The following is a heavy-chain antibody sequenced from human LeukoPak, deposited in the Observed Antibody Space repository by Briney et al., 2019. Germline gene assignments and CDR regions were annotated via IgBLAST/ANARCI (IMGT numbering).Heavy chain of an antibody. J-gene: IGHJ6*03. CDR1: GYTFTSYD. V-gene: IGHV1-8*03. CDR2: MNPNSGNT. Sequence: EASVKVSCKASGYTFTSYDINWVRQATGQGLEWMGWMNPNSGNTGYAQKFQGRVTITRNTSISIAYMELSSLRSEDTAVYYCARGPNYDFWSGYSGHYYMDVWGKGTTVTVSS. D-gene: IGHD3-3*01. CDR3: ARGPNYDFWSGYSGHYYMDV.